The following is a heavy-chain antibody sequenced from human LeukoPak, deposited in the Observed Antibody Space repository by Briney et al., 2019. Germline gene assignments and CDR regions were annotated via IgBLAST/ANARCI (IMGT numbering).Heavy chain of an antibody. CDR3: VRDGEYSHGIDFDY. CDR1: GFTLSNSW. Sequence: GGSLRLSRAASGFTLSNSWMHWVRQAPGKGLVWVSRTNGDGSDTSYADSVKGRFTISRDSATNTLYLQMNSLRAEDTAIYYCVRDGEYSHGIDFDYWGQGTLVTVSP. J-gene: IGHJ4*02. V-gene: IGHV3-74*01. D-gene: IGHD5-18*01. CDR2: TNGDGSDT.